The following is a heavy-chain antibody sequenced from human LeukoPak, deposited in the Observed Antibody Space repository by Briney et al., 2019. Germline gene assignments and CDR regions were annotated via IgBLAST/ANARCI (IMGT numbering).Heavy chain of an antibody. CDR3: ARDWRRALDY. CDR2: ISSSSTI. D-gene: IGHD6-25*01. Sequence: GGSLRLSCAASGFTFSSYSMNWVRQAPGKGLEWVSYISSSSTIYYADSVKGRFTISRDNAKNSLYLRMNSLRAEDTAVYYCARDWRRALDYWGQGTLVTVSS. V-gene: IGHV3-48*01. CDR1: GFTFSSYS. J-gene: IGHJ4*02.